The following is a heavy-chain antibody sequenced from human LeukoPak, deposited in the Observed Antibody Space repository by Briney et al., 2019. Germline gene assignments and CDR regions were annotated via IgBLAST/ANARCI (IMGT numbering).Heavy chain of an antibody. D-gene: IGHD5-18*01. CDR2: ISSSGSTI. CDR3: ARDHRGYSYGSEEYHYNYMDV. CDR1: GFTFSSYE. Sequence: GGSLRLSCAASGFTFSSYEMNWVRQAPGKGLEWVSYISSSGSTIYYADSVKGRFTISRDNAKNSLYLQMNSLRPEDTAVYYCARDHRGYSYGSEEYHYNYMDVWGKGITVTVSS. V-gene: IGHV3-48*03. J-gene: IGHJ6*03.